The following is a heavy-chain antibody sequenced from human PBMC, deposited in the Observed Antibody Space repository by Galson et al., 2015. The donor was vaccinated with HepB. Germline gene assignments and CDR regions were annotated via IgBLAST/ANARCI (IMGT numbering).Heavy chain of an antibody. J-gene: IGHJ6*02. CDR1: GYTFTGYY. CDR2: INPNSGGT. Sequence: SVKVSCKASGYTFTGYYMHWVRQAPGQGLEWMGWINPNSGGTNYAQKFQGWVTMTRDTSISTAYMELSRLRSDDTAVYYCARGTLGYCSSTSCYDYYYYGMDVWGQGTTVTVSS. V-gene: IGHV1-2*04. CDR3: ARGTLGYCSSTSCYDYYYYGMDV. D-gene: IGHD2-2*01.